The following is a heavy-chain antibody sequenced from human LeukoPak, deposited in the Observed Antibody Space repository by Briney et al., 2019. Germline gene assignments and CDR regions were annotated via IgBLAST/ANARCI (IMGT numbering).Heavy chain of an antibody. Sequence: GGSLRLTCAASGFTFSNYGMSWVRQAPGKGLEWVSSISGGGIATYHADSVKGRFTISRDNSKSTLYLQMNSLRVEDTAIYYCTTQRVVTAAIDSWGQGTLVTVSS. CDR1: GFTFSNYG. V-gene: IGHV3-23*01. CDR3: TTQRVVTAAIDS. D-gene: IGHD2-21*02. J-gene: IGHJ4*02. CDR2: ISGGGIAT.